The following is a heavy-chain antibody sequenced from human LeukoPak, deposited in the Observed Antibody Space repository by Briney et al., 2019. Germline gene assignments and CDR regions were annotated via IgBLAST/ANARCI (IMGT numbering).Heavy chain of an antibody. V-gene: IGHV3-9*03. CDR2: INLNSGSI. Sequence: SLRHSCVHPVFTLDEYVMHCVRPARGEGLEWVSGINLNSGSIGYVDSLKGGYTISRDKAKNSLYLKMNSLRAEDMGLYYCAKGDISSRHRGSFDYWGEGTLVTVSS. D-gene: IGHD3-16*01. J-gene: IGHJ4*02. CDR3: AKGDISSRHRGSFDY. CDR1: VFTLDEYV.